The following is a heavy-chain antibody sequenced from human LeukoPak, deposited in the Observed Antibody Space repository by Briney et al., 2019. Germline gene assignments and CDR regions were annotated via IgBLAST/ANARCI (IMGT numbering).Heavy chain of an antibody. D-gene: IGHD2-15*01. CDR2: MNPNSGNT. J-gene: IGHJ3*02. V-gene: IGHV1-8*01. CDR1: GYTFTSYD. CDR3: ARQGPRNIVVVVAATPKDAFDI. Sequence: ASVKVSCKASGYTFTSYDINWVRQATGQGLEWMGWMNPNSGNTGYAQKFQGRVIMTRNTSINTAYMELSSLRSEDTAVYYCARQGPRNIVVVVAATPKDAFDIWGQGTMVTV.